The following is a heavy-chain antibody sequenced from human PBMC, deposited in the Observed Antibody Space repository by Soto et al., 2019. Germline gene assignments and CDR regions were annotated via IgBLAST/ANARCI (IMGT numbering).Heavy chain of an antibody. Sequence: EVQLVESGGDLVKPGGSLRLSCAASGFTFSNAWMSWVRQAPGKGLEWVGRIKHKSDGGTADYAAPVKGRFTISRDDSKNTLDLQMNSLKTDDTAVYYCTTAPVAGPGPWYFDLWGRGTLVTVSS. CDR3: TTAPVAGPGPWYFDL. CDR1: GFTFSNAW. D-gene: IGHD6-19*01. V-gene: IGHV3-15*01. J-gene: IGHJ2*01. CDR2: IKHKSDGGTA.